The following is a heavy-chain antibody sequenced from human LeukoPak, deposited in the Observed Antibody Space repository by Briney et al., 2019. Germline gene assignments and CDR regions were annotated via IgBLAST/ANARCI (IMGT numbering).Heavy chain of an antibody. CDR2: ISENGDKT. CDR1: GFTLGSYW. CDR3: ARDRVGGWAFDI. J-gene: IGHJ3*02. D-gene: IGHD3-16*01. Sequence: GGSLRLSCAASGFTLGSYWMHWVRQAPGKGLEYVSAISENGDKTYYANSVKGRFTNSRDNSKNTLYLHMDSLRAEDMAVYYCARDRVGGWAFDIWGQGTMVTVSS. V-gene: IGHV3-64*01.